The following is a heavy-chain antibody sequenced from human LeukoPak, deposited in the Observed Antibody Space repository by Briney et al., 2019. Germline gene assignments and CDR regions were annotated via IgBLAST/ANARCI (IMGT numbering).Heavy chain of an antibody. CDR3: ARAWSIAVAIWFDP. V-gene: IGHV3-21*01. CDR2: ISSSSSYI. J-gene: IGHJ5*02. Sequence: PGRSLRLSCAASGFTFSDYAMHWVRQAPGKGLEWVSSISSSSSYIYYADSVKGRFTISRDNAKNSLYLQMNSLRAEDTAVYYCARAWSIAVAIWFDPWGQGTLVTVSS. CDR1: GFTFSDYA. D-gene: IGHD6-19*01.